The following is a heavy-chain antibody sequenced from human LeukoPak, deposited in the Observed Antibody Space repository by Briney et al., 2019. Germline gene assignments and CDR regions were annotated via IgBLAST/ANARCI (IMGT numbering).Heavy chain of an antibody. Sequence: KSSETLSLTCTVSGGSISSSSYYWGWIRQPPGKGLEWIGSLYHSGSTYYNPSLKNRVTISVDTSKNQFSLKLSSVTAADTAVYYCAHLASYFGYWGQGTLVTVSS. V-gene: IGHV4-39*01. D-gene: IGHD5-12*01. CDR2: LYHSGST. J-gene: IGHJ4*02. CDR1: GGSISSSSYY. CDR3: AHLASYFGY.